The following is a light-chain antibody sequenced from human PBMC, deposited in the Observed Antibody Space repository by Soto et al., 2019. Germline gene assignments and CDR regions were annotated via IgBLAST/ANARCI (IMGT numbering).Light chain of an antibody. J-gene: IGLJ1*01. CDR1: YSDVGTFYF. CDR3: CSYAGSYTYI. CDR2: DVT. Sequence: QSVLTQPRSVSGTPGQSVTISCTGSYSDVGTFYFVSWYQQYPGKGPKLIIYDVTERPSGVPDRFSGSKSGNTVSLTISGLQAEDEADYYCCSYAGSYTYIFGSGTKVTVL. V-gene: IGLV2-11*01.